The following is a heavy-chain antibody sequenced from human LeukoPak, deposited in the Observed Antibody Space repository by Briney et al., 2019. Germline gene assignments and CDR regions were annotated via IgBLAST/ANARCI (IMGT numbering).Heavy chain of an antibody. J-gene: IGHJ4*02. CDR3: ASNSYDSSGYYYS. CDR2: ISSSSSYI. CDR1: GFTFSCYS. Sequence: KSGGSLRLSCAASGFTFSCYSMNWVRQAPGKGLEWVSSISSSSSYIYYADSVKGRFTISRDNAKNSLYLQMNSLRAEDTAVYYCASNSYDSSGYYYSWGLGTLVTVPS. D-gene: IGHD3-22*01. V-gene: IGHV3-21*01.